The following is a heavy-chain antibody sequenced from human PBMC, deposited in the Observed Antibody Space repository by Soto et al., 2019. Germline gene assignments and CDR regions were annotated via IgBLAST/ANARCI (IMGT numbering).Heavy chain of an antibody. J-gene: IGHJ4*02. Sequence: SETLSLTCAVYGGSFSSYYWSWIRQPPGKGLEWIGEINHSGSTNYNPSLKSRVTISVDTSKNQFSLKLSSVTAADTAVYYCARDPLRYFDWLPHGYFDYWGQGTLVTVSS. CDR2: INHSGST. CDR1: GGSFSSYY. CDR3: ARDPLRYFDWLPHGYFDY. D-gene: IGHD3-9*01. V-gene: IGHV4-34*01.